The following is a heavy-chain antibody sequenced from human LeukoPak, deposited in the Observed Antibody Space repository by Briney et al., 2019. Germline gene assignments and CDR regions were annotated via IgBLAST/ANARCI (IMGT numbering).Heavy chain of an antibody. CDR1: GFTFSSYG. CDR3: AKGSRYCSSTSCYTKNYFDY. J-gene: IGHJ4*02. CDR2: IRYDGSNK. Sequence: GGSLRLSCAASGFTFSSYGMHWVRQAPGKGLEWVAFIRYDGSNKYYADSVKGRFTISRDNSKNTLYLQMNSLRAEDTAVYYCAKGSRYCSSTSCYTKNYFDYWGQGTLATVSS. V-gene: IGHV3-30*02. D-gene: IGHD2-2*02.